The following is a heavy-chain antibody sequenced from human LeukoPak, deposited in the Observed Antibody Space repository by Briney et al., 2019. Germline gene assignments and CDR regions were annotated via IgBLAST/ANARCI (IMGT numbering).Heavy chain of an antibody. D-gene: IGHD5-24*01. CDR3: TRVGYIDEGIDY. CDR1: GFPFSSYR. Sequence: GGSLRLSCVASGFPFSSYRMTWVRQAPGKGLEWVANIKQDGSKKSYVDSVKGRFAISRDNAKNSLYLQMNSLRAEDTAIYYCTRVGYIDEGIDYWGQGTLVTVSS. J-gene: IGHJ4*02. CDR2: IKQDGSKK. V-gene: IGHV3-7*04.